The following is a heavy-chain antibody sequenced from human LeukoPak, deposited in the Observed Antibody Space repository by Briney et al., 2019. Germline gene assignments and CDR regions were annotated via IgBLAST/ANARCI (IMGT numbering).Heavy chain of an antibody. CDR1: GFTFSNTW. Sequence: GGSLRLSCAASGFTFSNTWMNWVRQAPGKGLEWVGRIKRIIDGGTTDYAAPVKGRFTISRDDSKNTLYLQTNSLKTEDTAVYYCTTDSSDSSGYLNYWGQGTLVTVSS. D-gene: IGHD3-22*01. CDR3: TTDSSDSSGYLNY. V-gene: IGHV3-15*01. CDR2: IKRIIDGGTT. J-gene: IGHJ4*02.